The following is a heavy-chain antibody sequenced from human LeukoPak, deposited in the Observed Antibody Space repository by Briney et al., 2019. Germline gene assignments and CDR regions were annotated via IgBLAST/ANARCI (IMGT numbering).Heavy chain of an antibody. J-gene: IGHJ4*02. CDR2: ISSSSSYI. V-gene: IGHV3-21*04. D-gene: IGHD2-15*01. CDR3: AKDGYCSGGNCRNY. CDR1: GFTFSSYS. Sequence: GGSLRLSCAASGFTFSSYSMNWVRQAPGKGLEWVSSISSSSSYIYYADSVKGRFTISRDNAKNSLYLQMNSLRPEDTALYYCAKDGYCSGGNCRNYWGQGTLVTVSS.